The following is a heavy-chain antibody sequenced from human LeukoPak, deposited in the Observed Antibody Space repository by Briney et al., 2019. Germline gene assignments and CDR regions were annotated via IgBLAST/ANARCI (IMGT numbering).Heavy chain of an antibody. J-gene: IGHJ3*01. V-gene: IGHV4-30-2*01. CDR1: GGSISSGGYY. D-gene: IGHD6-13*01. CDR3: ARGGPGIAAAG. CDR2: IYHSGST. Sequence: SETLSLTRTVSGGSISSGGYYWSWIRQPPGKGLEWIGYIYHSGSTYYNPSLKSRVTISVDRSKNQFSLKLSSVTAADTAVYYCARGGPGIAAAGWGQGTMVTVSS.